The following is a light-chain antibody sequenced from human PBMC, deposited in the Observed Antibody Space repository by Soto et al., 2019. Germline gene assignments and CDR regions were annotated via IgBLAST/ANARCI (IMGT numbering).Light chain of an antibody. J-gene: IGLJ1*01. V-gene: IGLV2-14*01. CDR3: SSYTGSSTYV. CDR2: DVS. Sequence: QSVLTQPASVSGSPGQSITISCTGTSSDVGGYNYVSWYQQHPGKAPKLMIYDVSKRPSGVSNRFSGSKSGNTASLTISGLQAEDESDYYCSSYTGSSTYVFGTGTKVTVL. CDR1: SSDVGGYNY.